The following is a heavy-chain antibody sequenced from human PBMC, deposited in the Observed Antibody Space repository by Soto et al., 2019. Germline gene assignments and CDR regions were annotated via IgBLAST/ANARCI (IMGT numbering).Heavy chain of an antibody. CDR3: ARPYGGKGSGFDY. CDR1: GGSFSGYY. CDR2: INHSGST. Sequence: SETPSPTCAVYGGSFSGYYWGWSRQPPGKGLEWIGEINHSGSTNYNPSLKSRVTISVDTSKNQFSLKLSSVTAADTAVYYCARPYGGKGSGFDYWGQGTLVTVSS. D-gene: IGHD4-17*01. J-gene: IGHJ4*02. V-gene: IGHV4-34*01.